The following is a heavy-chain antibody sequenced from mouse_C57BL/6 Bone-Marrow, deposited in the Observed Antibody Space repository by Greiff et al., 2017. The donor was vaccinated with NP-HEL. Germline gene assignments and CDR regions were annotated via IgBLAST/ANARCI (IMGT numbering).Heavy chain of an antibody. D-gene: IGHD2-3*01. V-gene: IGHV1-4*01. CDR3: ARRGGGYSWFAY. CDR1: GYTFTSYT. CDR2: INPSSGYT. Sequence: VQLQQSGAELARPGASVKMSCKASGYTFTSYTMHWVKQRPGQGLAWIGYINPSSGYTKYNQKFKDKATLTADKSSSTAYMQLSSLTSEDSAVYYCARRGGGYSWFAYWGQGTLVTVSA. J-gene: IGHJ3*01.